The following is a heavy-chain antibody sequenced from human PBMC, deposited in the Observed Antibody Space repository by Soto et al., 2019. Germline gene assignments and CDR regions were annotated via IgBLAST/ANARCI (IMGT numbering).Heavy chain of an antibody. CDR1: GFTFSSYA. Sequence: GGSLRLSCAASGFTFSSYAMSWVRQAPGKGLEWVSAISGSGGSTYYADSVKGRFTISRDNSKNTLYLQMNSLRAEDTAVYYCARALYSGYWYYWGQGTLVTVSS. D-gene: IGHD5-12*01. CDR3: ARALYSGYWYY. CDR2: ISGSGGST. J-gene: IGHJ4*02. V-gene: IGHV3-23*01.